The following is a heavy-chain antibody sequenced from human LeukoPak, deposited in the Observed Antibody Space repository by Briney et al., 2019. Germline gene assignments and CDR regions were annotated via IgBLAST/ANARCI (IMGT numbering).Heavy chain of an antibody. J-gene: IGHJ4*02. D-gene: IGHD5-18*01. CDR1: GYTFTGYY. V-gene: IGHV1-2*02. Sequence: GASVKVSCKASGYTFTGYYMHWVRQAPGQGPEWMGWINPSNGGTKYAQKFQGRLTMTRDTSINTAYMELSSLRSDDTAVYYCAKDYTAEEGAPDYWGQGTLVTVSS. CDR2: INPSNGGT. CDR3: AKDYTAEEGAPDY.